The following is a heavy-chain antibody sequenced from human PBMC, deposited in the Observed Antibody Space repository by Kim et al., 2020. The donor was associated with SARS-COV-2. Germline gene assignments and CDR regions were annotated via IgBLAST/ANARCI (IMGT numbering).Heavy chain of an antibody. D-gene: IGHD2-15*01. Sequence: SETLSLTCTVSGGSINVADNYWGWIRQHPEKGLEWLGYINNSGGTYYNPSLRGRVSISVDTSKEQFFLKVTSVTAADTAVYYCSRRYCSGGSCYPFDPWG. V-gene: IGHV4-31*03. CDR1: GGSINVADNY. CDR2: INNSGGT. J-gene: IGHJ5*02. CDR3: SRRYCSGGSCYPFDP.